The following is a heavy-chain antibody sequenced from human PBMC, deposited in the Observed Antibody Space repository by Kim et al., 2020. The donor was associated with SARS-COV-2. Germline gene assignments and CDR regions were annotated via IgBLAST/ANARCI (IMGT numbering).Heavy chain of an antibody. CDR3: ARDYLNEGDV. D-gene: IGHD3-16*02. Sequence: GGSLRLSCAASGFTFSDYWMHWVRQVPGEGPVWVSRIKGDGSSISYADSVKGRFTTSRDNAKNTVYLQMNSLRAEDTGVYYCARDYLNEGDVWGQGTLVTVSS. V-gene: IGHV3-74*01. CDR1: GFTFSDYW. J-gene: IGHJ4*02. CDR2: IKGDGSSI.